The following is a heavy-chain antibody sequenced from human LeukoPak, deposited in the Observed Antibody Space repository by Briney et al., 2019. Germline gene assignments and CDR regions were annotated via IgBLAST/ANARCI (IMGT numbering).Heavy chain of an antibody. CDR3: AKDSVSQNGIFDPFDI. V-gene: IGHV3-23*03. J-gene: IGHJ3*02. CDR2: IEGDASGT. Sequence: GGSLRLSCAASGFTFSGFAMSWIRQAPGKGLEWVSSIEGDASGTYYTDSARGRFIVSRDNSKNTLFLQMNRLRAEDAAVYYCAKDSVSQNGIFDPFDIWGQGTLVTVSS. D-gene: IGHD2-15*01. CDR1: GFTFSGFA.